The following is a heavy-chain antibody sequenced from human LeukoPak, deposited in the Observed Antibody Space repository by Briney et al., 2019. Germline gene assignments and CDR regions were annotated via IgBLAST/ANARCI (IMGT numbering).Heavy chain of an antibody. J-gene: IGHJ4*02. CDR2: INTDGSNT. D-gene: IGHD3-22*01. V-gene: IGHV3-74*01. CDR1: GFTFDYYW. CDR3: VVWGEDRSGHRFDF. Sequence: GGSLRLSCAASGFTFDYYWMHWVRQAPGRGLMWVSRINTDGSNTHCADSVKGRFTISRDNAKNTLYLQMNGLRVEDTAVYYCVVWGEDRSGHRFDFWGQGTLVTVSS.